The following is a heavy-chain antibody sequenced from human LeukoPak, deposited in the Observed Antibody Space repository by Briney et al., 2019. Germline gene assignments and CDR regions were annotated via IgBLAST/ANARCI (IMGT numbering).Heavy chain of an antibody. CDR3: GSRYFDS. J-gene: IGHJ4*02. CDR1: GDSVSR. Sequence: SQTLSLTCAISGDSVSRNWIRQSPSRGLEWLGRTYYRSKWYNDYAVSVKSRITINPDASKNQFSLQLNSVTPEDTAVYYCGSRYFDSWGQGTLVTVSS. V-gene: IGHV6-1*01. CDR2: TYYRSKWYN.